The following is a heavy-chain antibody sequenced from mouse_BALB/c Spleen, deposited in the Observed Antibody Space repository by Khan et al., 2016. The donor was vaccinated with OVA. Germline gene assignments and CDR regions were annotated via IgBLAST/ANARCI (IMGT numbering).Heavy chain of an antibody. J-gene: IGHJ4*01. D-gene: IGHD2-5*01. Sequence: IQLVQSGAELVKPGASVKLSCTASGFNIKDTYIHWVKQRPEQGLEWIGRIDPANDNTKYDPRFLGKATITADTSSNTAYLQLSSLPSEDTAVYYCARRRSNCEAYAMDYWGQGTSVTVSS. V-gene: IGHV14-3*02. CDR2: IDPANDNT. CDR3: ARRRSNCEAYAMDY. CDR1: GFNIKDTY.